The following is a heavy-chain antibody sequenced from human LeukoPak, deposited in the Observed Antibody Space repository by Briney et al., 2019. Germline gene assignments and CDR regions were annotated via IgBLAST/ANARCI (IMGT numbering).Heavy chain of an antibody. CDR2: IWYDGSNK. V-gene: IGHV3-33*01. D-gene: IGHD2-8*01. J-gene: IGHJ4*02. CDR3: ARDPGGVVYFDY. Sequence: GGSLRLSCAVSGLTFSNYDMHWVRQAPGKGLEWVAVIWYDGSNKYYADSVKGRFTISRDNSKNTLYLQMNTLRAEDTAVYYCARDPGGVVYFDYWGQGTLVTVSS. CDR1: GLTFSNYD.